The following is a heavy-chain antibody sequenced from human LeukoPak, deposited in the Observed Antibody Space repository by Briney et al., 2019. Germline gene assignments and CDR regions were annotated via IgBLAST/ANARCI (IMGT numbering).Heavy chain of an antibody. J-gene: IGHJ4*02. CDR2: ISSSSSYI. CDR3: AREGSSGYYYFDY. Sequence: GGSLRLSCAASGLTFSNYDMNWVRQAPGKGLEWVSSISSSSSYIYYADSVKGRFTISRDNAKNSLYLQMNSLRAEDTAVYYCAREGSSGYYYFDYWGQGTLVTVSS. D-gene: IGHD3-22*01. CDR1: GLTFSNYD. V-gene: IGHV3-21*01.